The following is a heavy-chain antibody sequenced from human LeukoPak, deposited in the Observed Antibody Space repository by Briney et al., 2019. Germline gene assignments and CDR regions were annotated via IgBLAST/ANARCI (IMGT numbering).Heavy chain of an antibody. J-gene: IGHJ3*02. D-gene: IGHD2-8*02. Sequence: PGRSLRLSCAASGFTFSSYGMHWVRPAPGKGLEWVAVIWYDGSNKYYADSVKGRFTISRDNSKNTLYLQMNSLRAEDTAVYYCARVGLLVAFDIWGQGTMVTVSS. CDR3: ARVGLLVAFDI. CDR1: GFTFSSYG. V-gene: IGHV3-33*01. CDR2: IWYDGSNK.